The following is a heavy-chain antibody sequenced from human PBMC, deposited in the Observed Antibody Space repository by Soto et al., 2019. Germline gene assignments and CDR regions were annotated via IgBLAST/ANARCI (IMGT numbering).Heavy chain of an antibody. D-gene: IGHD3-22*01. CDR1: GASINSYY. V-gene: IGHV4-59*01. J-gene: IGHJ3*02. Sequence: QVQLQESGPGLVKPSETLSFTCTVSGASINSYYLSCIRQPPGKGLELMEYIYKSRTTKYNPPLRSRVNISVDMSTNQFSLKLSSVSAADTAGYYCARTYDNSGPNSGGYAFDIWGQGTMRTGSS. CDR2: IYKSRTT. CDR3: ARTYDNSGPNSGGYAFDI.